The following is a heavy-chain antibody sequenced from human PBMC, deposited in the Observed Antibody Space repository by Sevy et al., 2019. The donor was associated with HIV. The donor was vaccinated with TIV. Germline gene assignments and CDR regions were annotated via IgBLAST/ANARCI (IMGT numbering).Heavy chain of an antibody. J-gene: IGHJ4*02. CDR3: AKVDYDILTGNPDY. CDR1: GFTFSRYG. CDR2: ISFDGSKK. V-gene: IGHV3-30*18. Sequence: GGSLRLSCAASGFTFSRYGMHWVRQAPGKGLEWVAVISFDGSKKYYGDSVKGRFTISRDNSKNTLYLAMSSLSPEDTSVYYCAKVDYDILTGNPDYGGQGTLVTVSS. D-gene: IGHD3-9*01.